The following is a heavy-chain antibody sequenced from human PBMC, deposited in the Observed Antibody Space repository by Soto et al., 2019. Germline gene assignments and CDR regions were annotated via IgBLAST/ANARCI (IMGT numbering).Heavy chain of an antibody. CDR3: ARRGYDSSGYYYGGFDY. V-gene: IGHV4-34*01. D-gene: IGHD3-22*01. J-gene: IGHJ4*02. Sequence: QVQLQQWGAGLLKPSETLSLTCAVYGGSFSGYYWSWIRQPPGKGLEWIGEINHSGSTNYNPSLKSRVTISVDTYKNQFSLKLSSVTAADTAVYYCARRGYDSSGYYYGGFDYWGQGTLVTVSS. CDR1: GGSFSGYY. CDR2: INHSGST.